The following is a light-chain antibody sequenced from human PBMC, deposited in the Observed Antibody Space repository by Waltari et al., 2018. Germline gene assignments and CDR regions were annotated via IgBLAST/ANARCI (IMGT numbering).Light chain of an antibody. CDR2: FNN. Sequence: QSVLTQPPSASGTPGQRVTIPCSGSISNIGSNNVNWYQQPPGTAPNLLIYFNNQRPSGVPVRFSGSKSGNTASLTISGLQAEDEADYYCSSYTSSSTFVVFGTGTKVTVL. CDR3: SSYTSSSTFVV. CDR1: ISNIGSNN. V-gene: IGLV1-44*01. J-gene: IGLJ1*01.